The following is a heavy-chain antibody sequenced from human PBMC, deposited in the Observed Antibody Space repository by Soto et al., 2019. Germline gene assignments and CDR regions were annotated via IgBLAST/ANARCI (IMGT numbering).Heavy chain of an antibody. D-gene: IGHD6-13*01. Sequence: QVQLVESGGGVVQPGRALRLSCAASGFTFSSYGMHWVRQAPGKGLEWVAVIWYDGSNKYYADSVKGRFTISRDNSKNTLYQQMNRLRAEDTAVYYCARDLGSSWYETLPTGMDVWGQGTTVTVSS. CDR1: GFTFSSYG. CDR2: IWYDGSNK. J-gene: IGHJ6*02. CDR3: ARDLGSSWYETLPTGMDV. V-gene: IGHV3-33*01.